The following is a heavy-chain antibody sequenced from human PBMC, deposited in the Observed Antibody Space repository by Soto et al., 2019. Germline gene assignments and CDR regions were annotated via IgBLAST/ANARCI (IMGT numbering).Heavy chain of an antibody. CDR2: IYWNDEQ. Sequence: QITLKESGPTLVKPPQPLTLTCTFSGFSLTSGVVGVGWFRQPPGEALEWLALIYWNDEQYYNPSLRNMLTITRDTSKNQVVLTMTNMDPVDTATYYCAHRLPGPSGYDVWGQGTTVTVSS. CDR3: AHRLPGPSGYDV. J-gene: IGHJ6*02. CDR1: GFSLTSGVVG. D-gene: IGHD6-13*01. V-gene: IGHV2-5*01.